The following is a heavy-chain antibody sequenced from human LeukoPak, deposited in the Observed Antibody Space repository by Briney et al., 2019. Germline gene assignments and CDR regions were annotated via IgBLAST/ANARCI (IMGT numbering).Heavy chain of an antibody. J-gene: IGHJ4*02. CDR3: ARDGDLGPHYDIVTRGYFDY. V-gene: IGHV4-34*01. CDR2: INHSGST. D-gene: IGHD3-9*01. CDR1: GGSFSGYY. Sequence: SETLSLTCAVYGGSFSGYYWSWIRQPPGKGLEWIGEINHSGSTNYNPSLKSRVTISVDTSKNQFSLKLSSVTAADTAVYYCARDGDLGPHYDIVTRGYFDYWGQGTLVTVSS.